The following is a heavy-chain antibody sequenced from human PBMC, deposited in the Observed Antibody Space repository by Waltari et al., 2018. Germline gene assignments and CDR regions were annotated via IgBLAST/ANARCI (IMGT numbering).Heavy chain of an antibody. CDR1: GGSISSYY. D-gene: IGHD3-22*01. J-gene: IGHJ5*02. Sequence: QVQLQESGPGLVKPSETLSLTCTVSGGSISSYYWSWIRQPPGKGLEWIGYIYYSGSTNYNPSLKSRVTISVDTSKNQFSLKLSSVTAADTAVYYCARLGDSSGYYFDPWGQGTLVTVSS. CDR2: IYYSGST. V-gene: IGHV4-59*01. CDR3: ARLGDSSGYYFDP.